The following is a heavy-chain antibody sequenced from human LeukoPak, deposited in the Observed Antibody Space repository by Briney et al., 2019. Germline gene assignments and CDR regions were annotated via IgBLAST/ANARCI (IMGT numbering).Heavy chain of an antibody. V-gene: IGHV5-51*01. Sequence: KPGESLKISCKGSGSSFTSYWIGWVRQMPGKGLEWMGIIYPGDSDTTYSPSFRGQVTISADKSISTAYLQWSSLKASDTAMYYCARLGEYCSSTSCEHPYTSGWYDWVYFDYWGQGTLVTVSS. D-gene: IGHD2-2*01. CDR3: ARLGEYCSSTSCEHPYTSGWYDWVYFDY. CDR1: GSSFTSYW. J-gene: IGHJ4*02. CDR2: IYPGDSDT.